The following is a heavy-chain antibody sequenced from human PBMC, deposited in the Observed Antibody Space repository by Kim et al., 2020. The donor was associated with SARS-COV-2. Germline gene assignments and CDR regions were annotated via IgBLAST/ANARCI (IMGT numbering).Heavy chain of an antibody. V-gene: IGHV4-59*08. CDR1: GGSISSFY. CDR3: ARYFDTSGYSDALDI. J-gene: IGHJ3*02. Sequence: SETLSLTYTVSGGSISSFYWSWIRQPPGKGLEWIGFISYSGTTDSTPSLKSRVTISVDKSKNQFSLKLTSVTAADTAVYYCARYFDTSGYSDALDIWGQGTMVTVSS. D-gene: IGHD3-22*01. CDR2: ISYSGTT.